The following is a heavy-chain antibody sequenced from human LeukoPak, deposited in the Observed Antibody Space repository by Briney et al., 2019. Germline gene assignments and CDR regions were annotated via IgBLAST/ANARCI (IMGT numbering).Heavy chain of an antibody. CDR1: GGSFSGYY. CDR2: INHSGST. J-gene: IGHJ4*02. D-gene: IGHD3-22*01. CDR3: ARADSSGYYVLDY. V-gene: IGHV4-34*01. Sequence: SETLSLTCAVYGGSFSGYYWSWIRQPPGKGLEWIGEINHSGSTNYNPSLKSRVAISLDTSKNQFSLKLSSVTAADTAVYYCARADSSGYYVLDYWGQGTLVTVSS.